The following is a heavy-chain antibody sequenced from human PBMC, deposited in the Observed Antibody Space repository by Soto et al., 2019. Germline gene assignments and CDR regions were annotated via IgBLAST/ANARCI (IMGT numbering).Heavy chain of an antibody. CDR3: SLSDRYYGMDV. CDR1: GFTCSSYA. CDR2: ISTSGGST. Sequence: EVQLLESGGGLVQPGGSLRLSCAASGFTCSSYAMSWVRQAPGKGLEWVSSISTSGGSTYYADSVKGRFTISRDNSNNTLYLQMNSLRAEDTAVYYCSLSDRYYGMDVWGLGTTVTVSS. V-gene: IGHV3-23*01. J-gene: IGHJ6*02.